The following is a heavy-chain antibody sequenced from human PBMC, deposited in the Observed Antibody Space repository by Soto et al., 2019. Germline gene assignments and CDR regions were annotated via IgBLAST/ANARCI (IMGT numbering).Heavy chain of an antibody. Sequence: SETLSLTCAVSGGPISSSNWWSWVRQPPGEGLEWIGEIYHSGSTNYNPSLKSRVTISVDKSKNQFSLKLSSVTAADTAVYYCARASSGDYFDYWGQGTLVTVSS. CDR3: ARASSGDYFDY. CDR2: IYHSGST. V-gene: IGHV4-4*02. CDR1: GGPISSSNW. J-gene: IGHJ4*02. D-gene: IGHD4-17*01.